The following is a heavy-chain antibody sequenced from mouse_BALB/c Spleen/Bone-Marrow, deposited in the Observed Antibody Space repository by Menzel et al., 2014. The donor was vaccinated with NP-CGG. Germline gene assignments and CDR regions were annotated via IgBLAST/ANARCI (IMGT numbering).Heavy chain of an antibody. V-gene: IGHV1-9*01. CDR2: ILPGSGST. CDR1: GYTFSSYW. Sequence: LQESRAELMKPGASVKISCKATGYTFSSYWIEWVKQRPGHGLEWIGEILPGSGSTNYNEKFKGKATFTADTSSNTAYMQLSSLTSEDSAVYYCAGWTTVRDYWGQGTTLTVSS. D-gene: IGHD1-1*01. CDR3: AGWTTVRDY. J-gene: IGHJ2*01.